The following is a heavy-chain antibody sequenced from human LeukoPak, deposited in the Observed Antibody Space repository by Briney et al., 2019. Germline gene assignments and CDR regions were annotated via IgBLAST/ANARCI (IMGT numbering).Heavy chain of an antibody. V-gene: IGHV3-48*03. CDR1: VFTFSRSE. Sequence: PGGSLRLSCAASVFTFSRSEMNGVRQAPGKGLEWILKNSRSGSDIDYADAVKGRFIFTRDNSKNSLYLQMNRLRAEDTAVYYCARSPYSNRYYYYGVDVWGQGTTVTVSS. J-gene: IGHJ6*02. CDR2: NSRSGSDI. CDR3: ARSPYSNRYYYYGVDV. D-gene: IGHD4-11*01.